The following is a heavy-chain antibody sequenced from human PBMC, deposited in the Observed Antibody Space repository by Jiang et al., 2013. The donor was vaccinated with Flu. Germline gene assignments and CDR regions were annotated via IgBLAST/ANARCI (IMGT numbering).Heavy chain of an antibody. D-gene: IGHD2-15*01. V-gene: IGHV4-39*01. Sequence: SISSSSYYWGWIRQPPGKGLEWIGSIYYSGSTYYNPSLKSRVTISVDTSKNQFSLKLSSVTAADTAVYYCARRGVVVAATPNDYYFDYWGQGTLVTVSS. CDR2: IYYSGST. J-gene: IGHJ4*02. CDR3: ARRGVVVAATPNDYYFDY. CDR1: SISSSSYY.